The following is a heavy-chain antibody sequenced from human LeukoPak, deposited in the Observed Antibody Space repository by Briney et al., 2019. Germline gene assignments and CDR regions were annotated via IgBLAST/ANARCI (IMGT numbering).Heavy chain of an antibody. CDR3: ARGEVIAAAGTLRFDY. CDR1: GGTFSSYA. V-gene: IGHV1-69*13. J-gene: IGHJ4*02. D-gene: IGHD6-13*01. Sequence: SVKVSCKASGGTFSSYAISWVRQAPGQGLEWMGGIIPIFGTANYAQKFQGRVTITADESTSTAYMELSSLRSEDTAVYYCARGEVIAAAGTLRFDYWGQGTLVTVSS. CDR2: IIPIFGTA.